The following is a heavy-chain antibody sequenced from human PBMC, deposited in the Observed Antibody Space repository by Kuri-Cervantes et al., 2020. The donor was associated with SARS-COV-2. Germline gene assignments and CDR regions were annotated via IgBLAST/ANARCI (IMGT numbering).Heavy chain of an antibody. CDR2: FDPEDGET. D-gene: IGHD1-1*01. Sequence: ASVKVSCKVSGYTLTELSMHWVRQAPGKGLEWMGGFDPEDGETIYAQKFQGRVTMTEDTSTDTAYMELRSLRSDDTAVYYCARMNWNDVLSPSPEGYYGMDVWGQGTTVTVSS. V-gene: IGHV1-24*01. CDR3: ARMNWNDVLSPSPEGYYGMDV. CDR1: GYTLTELS. J-gene: IGHJ6*02.